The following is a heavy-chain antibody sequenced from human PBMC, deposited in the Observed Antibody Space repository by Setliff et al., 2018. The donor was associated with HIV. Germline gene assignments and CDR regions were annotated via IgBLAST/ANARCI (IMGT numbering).Heavy chain of an antibody. J-gene: IGHJ5*02. CDR3: ARDPGDYDYVWGTKRGWFDP. CDR1: GYSISSGDY. CDR2: IYHSGST. D-gene: IGHD3-16*01. V-gene: IGHV4-38-2*02. Sequence: SETLSLTCTVSGYSISSGDYWGWIRQPPGKGLEWIGSIYHSGSTYYNPSLKGRVTIAVDTSKNQFSLKLSSVTAADTAVYYCARDPGDYDYVWGTKRGWFDPWGQGTLVTVSS.